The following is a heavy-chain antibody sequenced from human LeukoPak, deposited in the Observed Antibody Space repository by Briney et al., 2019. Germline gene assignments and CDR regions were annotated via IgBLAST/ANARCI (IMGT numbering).Heavy chain of an antibody. V-gene: IGHV1-46*01. CDR2: INPSGDST. Sequence: ASVKVSCTASGYTFTSYYMHWVRQAPGQGLEWMGIINPSGDSTNYAQTFQGRVTMTRDTSTSTVYMELSSLRSEDTAVYYCARDPGVYGSGSYYSGWFDPWGQGTLVTVSS. CDR1: GYTFTSYY. D-gene: IGHD3-10*01. CDR3: ARDPGVYGSGSYYSGWFDP. J-gene: IGHJ5*02.